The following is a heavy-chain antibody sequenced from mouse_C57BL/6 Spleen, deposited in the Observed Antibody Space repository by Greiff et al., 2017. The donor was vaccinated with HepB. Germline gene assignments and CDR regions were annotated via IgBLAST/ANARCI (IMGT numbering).Heavy chain of an antibody. Sequence: VQLQQSGAELVRPGASVTLSCKASGYTFTDYEMHWVKQTPVHGLEWIGAIDPETGGTAYNQKFKGKAILTADKSSSTAYMELRSLTSEDSAVYYCTREVSLFGFDVWGTGTTVTVSS. J-gene: IGHJ1*03. CDR1: GYTFTDYE. CDR3: TREVSLFGFDV. V-gene: IGHV1-15*01. CDR2: IDPETGGT. D-gene: IGHD2-14*01.